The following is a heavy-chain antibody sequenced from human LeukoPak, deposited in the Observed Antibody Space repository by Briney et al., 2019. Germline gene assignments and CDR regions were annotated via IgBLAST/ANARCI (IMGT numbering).Heavy chain of an antibody. CDR3: ARAGYDILGPYFDY. V-gene: IGHV3-53*01. CDR1: GFTVSSNY. D-gene: IGHD3-9*01. CDR2: IYSGGST. Sequence: GGSLRLSCAASGFTVSSNYMSWVRQAPGKGLEWVSVIYSGGSTYYADSVKGRFTISRDNSKNTLYLQMNSLRAEDTAVYYCARAGYDILGPYFDYWGQGTLVTVSS. J-gene: IGHJ4*02.